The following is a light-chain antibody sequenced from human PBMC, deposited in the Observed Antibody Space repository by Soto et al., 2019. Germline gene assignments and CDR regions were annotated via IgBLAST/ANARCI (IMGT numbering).Light chain of an antibody. CDR1: QSITTW. V-gene: IGKV1-5*01. CDR3: QQSFTTWT. J-gene: IGKJ1*01. CDR2: DVS. Sequence: DIQMTQSPSTVSAYVGDSVTITCRASQSITTWLAWYQQRPGKAPKLLIYDVSSLQSGVPSRFSGSGSGTDFTLTISNLQPEDFATDDCQQSFTTWTFGQGTKVDIK.